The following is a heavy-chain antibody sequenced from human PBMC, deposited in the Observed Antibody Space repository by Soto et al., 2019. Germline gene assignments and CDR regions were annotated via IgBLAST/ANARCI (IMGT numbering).Heavy chain of an antibody. D-gene: IGHD2-15*01. V-gene: IGHV1-2*04. Sequence: QVQLVQSGAEVKKPGASVKVSCKASGYTFTGYYMHWVRQAPGQGLEWMGWINPNSGGTNYAQKVQGWVTMTRDTSISTAYMELSRLRSDDTAVYYCARDRGVVVAATASYYGMDVWGQGTTVTVSS. CDR2: INPNSGGT. CDR1: GYTFTGYY. CDR3: ARDRGVVVAATASYYGMDV. J-gene: IGHJ6*02.